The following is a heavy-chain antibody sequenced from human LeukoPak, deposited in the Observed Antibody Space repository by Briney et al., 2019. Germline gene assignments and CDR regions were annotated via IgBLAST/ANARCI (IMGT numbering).Heavy chain of an antibody. Sequence: ASVKLSCKASGYTLTGYYMHWVRQAPGQGLGWMGWINPNSGGTNYAQKFQGRVTMTRDTSISTAYMELSRLRSDDTAVYYCAREVSGSGSYSNDYWGQGTLVTVSS. CDR2: INPNSGGT. V-gene: IGHV1-2*02. CDR1: GYTLTGYY. J-gene: IGHJ4*02. D-gene: IGHD3-10*01. CDR3: AREVSGSGSYSNDY.